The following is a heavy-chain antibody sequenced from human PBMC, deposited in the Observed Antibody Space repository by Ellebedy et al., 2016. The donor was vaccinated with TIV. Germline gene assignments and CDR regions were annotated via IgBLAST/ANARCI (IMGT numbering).Heavy chain of an antibody. CDR3: ASLRGYNYGVNPSADLDI. Sequence: GGSLRLSCAASGFSVTSYSMNWVRQAPGKGLEWVSYISSRSSTIYYAASVKGRFTISRDSSKNTLYLQMNSLRAEDTTVYYCASLRGYNYGVNPSADLDIWGQGTMVTVSS. D-gene: IGHD5-18*01. CDR1: GFSVTSYS. J-gene: IGHJ3*02. CDR2: ISSRSSTI. V-gene: IGHV3-48*01.